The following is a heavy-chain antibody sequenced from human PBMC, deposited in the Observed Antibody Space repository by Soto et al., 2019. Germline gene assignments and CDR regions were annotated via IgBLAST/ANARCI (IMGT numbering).Heavy chain of an antibody. J-gene: IGHJ6*02. CDR2: IFPSDSDT. Sequence: GESLTTCCQGSGYPFTNIWIVSVRQMPGKGLECLGMIFPSDSDTRYSPSFQGQVTISADKSISTAYLQWSSLQASDTAVYYCARPSLIVSPISVIDVWGQGTTVTVSS. CDR3: ARPSLIVSPISVIDV. CDR1: GYPFTNIW. V-gene: IGHV5-51*01. D-gene: IGHD2-15*01.